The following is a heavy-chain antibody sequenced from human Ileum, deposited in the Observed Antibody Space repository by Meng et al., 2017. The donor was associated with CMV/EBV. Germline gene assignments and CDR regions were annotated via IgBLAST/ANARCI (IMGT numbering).Heavy chain of an antibody. Sequence: GESLKISCAASGFTFSRYTMHWVRQAPGKGLEWVAVISYDGSEKLYADSVKGRFTISRDNSQKTLYLQMYSLGREDTAVYYCARVMDNNWYSRYYSMDVWGQGITVIFSS. D-gene: IGHD2-21*01. J-gene: IGHJ6*02. V-gene: IGHV3-30-3*01. CDR1: GFTFSRYT. CDR2: ISYDGSEK. CDR3: ARVMDNNWYSRYYSMDV.